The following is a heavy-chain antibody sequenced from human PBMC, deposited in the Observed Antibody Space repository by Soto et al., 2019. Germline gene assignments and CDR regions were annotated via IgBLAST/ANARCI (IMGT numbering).Heavy chain of an antibody. V-gene: IGHV1-69*01. J-gene: IGHJ4*02. Sequence: QVQLVQSGAEVKKPGSSVKVSCKASGGTFSSYAISWVRQAPGQGLEWMGGIIPIFGTANYAQKFQGRVTITADESTSTSYMELSSLRSEDTDVDYCVRRLQRVRREIDYWGQGTRVTVSS. CDR2: IIPIFGTA. CDR3: VRRLQRVRREIDY. CDR1: GGTFSSYA. D-gene: IGHD1-1*01.